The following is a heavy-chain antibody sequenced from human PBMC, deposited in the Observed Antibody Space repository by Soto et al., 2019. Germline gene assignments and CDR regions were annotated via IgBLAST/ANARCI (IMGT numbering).Heavy chain of an antibody. V-gene: IGHV3-33*01. CDR3: ARTGIAAAGMGWFDP. CDR1: GFTFSSYG. Sequence: QVQLVESGGGVVQPGRSLRLSCAASGFTFSSYGMHWVRQAPGKGLEWVAVIWYDGSNKYYADSVKGRFTISRDNSKNKLYLPMNSLRAEDTAVYYCARTGIAAAGMGWFDPWGQGNLVTVSS. CDR2: IWYDGSNK. D-gene: IGHD6-13*01. J-gene: IGHJ5*02.